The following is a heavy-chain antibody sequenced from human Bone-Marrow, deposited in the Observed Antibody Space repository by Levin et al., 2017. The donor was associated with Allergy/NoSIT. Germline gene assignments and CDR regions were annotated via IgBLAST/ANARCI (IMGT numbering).Heavy chain of an antibody. CDR3: ARGRTKPGGYCSGGSCYGI. J-gene: IGHJ3*02. Sequence: TASETLSLTCAVYGGSFSGYYWSWIRQPPGKGLEWIGEINHSGSTNYNPSLKSRVTISVDTSKNQFSLKLSSVTAADTAVYYCARGRTKPGGYCSGGSCYGIWGQGTMVTVSS. D-gene: IGHD2-15*01. V-gene: IGHV4-34*01. CDR2: INHSGST. CDR1: GGSFSGYY.